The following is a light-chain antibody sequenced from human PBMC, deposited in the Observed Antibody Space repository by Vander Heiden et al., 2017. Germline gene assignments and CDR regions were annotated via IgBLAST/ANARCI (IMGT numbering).Light chain of an antibody. V-gene: IGKV1-5*01. CDR1: QSINSW. CDR2: DAS. Sequence: DIQMTQSPSTLSASVGDRVTIACRASQSINSWLAWYQQIPGKAPKLLIYDASSVHNGVPSRFSGGESGTEFTLTISSLQPDDFGTYYCQQYNDYPWTFGQGTKVEI. J-gene: IGKJ1*01. CDR3: QQYNDYPWT.